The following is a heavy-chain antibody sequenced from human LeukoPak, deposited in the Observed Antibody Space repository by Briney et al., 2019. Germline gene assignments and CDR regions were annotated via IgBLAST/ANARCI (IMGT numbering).Heavy chain of an antibody. J-gene: IGHJ3*02. CDR2: IYSGGST. D-gene: IGHD2-15*01. CDR1: GITVSSNY. Sequence: GGSLRLSCAASGITVSSNYMSWVRQAPGKGLEWVSVIYSGGSTYYADSVKGRFTISRDNSKNTLYLQMNSLRAEDTAVYYCAKDGGGYCSGGSCYRGAFDIWGQGTMVTVSS. CDR3: AKDGGGYCSGGSCYRGAFDI. V-gene: IGHV3-53*01.